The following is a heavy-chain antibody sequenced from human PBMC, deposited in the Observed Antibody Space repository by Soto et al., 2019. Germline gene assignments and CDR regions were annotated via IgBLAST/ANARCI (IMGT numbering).Heavy chain of an antibody. CDR1: GYTFIGYY. V-gene: IGHV1-2*04. J-gene: IGHJ4*02. CDR3: ARVMAYEQQLVPFDY. Sequence: QVQLVQSGAEVKKPGASVKVSCKTSGYTFIGYYLNWVRQAPGQGLEWMGWVNPHTGGTHYAQKFDGWVTMTRDTSTYTAYMELSGLKFDDTATYFCARVMAYEQQLVPFDYWGQGTLVTVSS. CDR2: VNPHTGGT. D-gene: IGHD6-13*01.